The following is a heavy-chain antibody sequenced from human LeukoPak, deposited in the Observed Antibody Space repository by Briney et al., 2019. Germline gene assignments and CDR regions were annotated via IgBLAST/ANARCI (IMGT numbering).Heavy chain of an antibody. Sequence: GGSLRLSCAASGFTFSSYGMHWVRQAPGKGLEWVAVISYDGSNKYYADSVKGRFTISRDNSKNTLYLQMNSLRAEDTAVYYCAKDLLVVVAASQYYYYYGMDVWGQGTTVPVSS. D-gene: IGHD2-15*01. CDR1: GFTFSSYG. CDR2: ISYDGSNK. V-gene: IGHV3-30*18. CDR3: AKDLLVVVAASQYYYYYGMDV. J-gene: IGHJ6*02.